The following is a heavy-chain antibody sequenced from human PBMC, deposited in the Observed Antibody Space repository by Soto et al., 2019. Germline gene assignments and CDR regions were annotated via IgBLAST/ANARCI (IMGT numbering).Heavy chain of an antibody. V-gene: IGHV1-46*03. CDR2: INPSGGYT. D-gene: IGHD1-26*01. CDR3: ARVVGALGHWFDP. Sequence: GASVKVSCKASGYTFTSYYMNWVRQAPGQGLEWLGIINPSGGYTTYAQRFLGRVTMTSDTSTSTVHMELGSLTSEDTAVYYCARVVGALGHWFDPWGQGTLVTVSS. CDR1: GYTFTSYY. J-gene: IGHJ5*02.